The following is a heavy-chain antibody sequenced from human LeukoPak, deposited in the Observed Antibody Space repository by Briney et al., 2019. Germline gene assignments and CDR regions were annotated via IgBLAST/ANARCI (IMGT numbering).Heavy chain of an antibody. CDR3: AIAVSTGWYGDKIDY. CDR2: IYDSGST. CDR1: GGSISSSY. V-gene: IGHV4-59*01. D-gene: IGHD6-19*01. Sequence: SETLSLTCSVSGGSISSSYWSWIRQPPGKGLEWIGYIYDSGSTNYNPSLNSRVTISVDTSQNQFSLKLHSVTPADTAVYYCAIAVSTGWYGDKIDYWGQGRLVTVSS. J-gene: IGHJ4*02.